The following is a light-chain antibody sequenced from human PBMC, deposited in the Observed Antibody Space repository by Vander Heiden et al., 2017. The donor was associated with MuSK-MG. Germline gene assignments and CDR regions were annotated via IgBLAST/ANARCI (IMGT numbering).Light chain of an antibody. CDR1: RLGDTL. CDR3: QAWDSNTGV. CDR2: QDS. Sequence: SYDLTQPPSVSVSPGQTASISCSGDRLGDTLVCWYQQKPGQSPVLVIHQDSKRPSGIPERFSASNSGNTATLTISGTQAVDEADYYCQAWDSNTGVFGGGTKLTVL. J-gene: IGLJ2*01. V-gene: IGLV3-1*01.